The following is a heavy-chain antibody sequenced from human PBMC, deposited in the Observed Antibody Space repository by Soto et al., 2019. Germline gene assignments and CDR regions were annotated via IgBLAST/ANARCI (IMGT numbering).Heavy chain of an antibody. CDR2: ISSSSSYI. V-gene: IGHV3-21*01. J-gene: IGHJ4*02. CDR3: ARVSNYYDSSGYYLYFDY. D-gene: IGHD3-22*01. Sequence: GGSLGLSCAASGFTFSSYSRNWVRQAPGKGLEWVSSISSSSSYIYYADSVKGRFTISRDNAKNSLYLQMNSLRAEDTAVYYCARVSNYYDSSGYYLYFDYWGQGTLVTVYS. CDR1: GFTFSSYS.